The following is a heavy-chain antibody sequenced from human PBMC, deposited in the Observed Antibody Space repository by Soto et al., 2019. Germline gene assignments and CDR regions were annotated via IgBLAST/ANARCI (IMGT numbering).Heavy chain of an antibody. CDR1: GFTLSGYA. J-gene: IGHJ3*02. CDR2: ISSNGVST. V-gene: IGHV3-64*04. CDR3: AKDRDILTGYYSSDDAFDI. D-gene: IGHD3-9*01. Sequence: GGSLRLSCAASGFTLSGYAMDWVRQAPGKGLEYVSGISSNGVSTYYANSVQGRFTISRDNSKNTLYLQMNSLRAEDTAVYYCAKDRDILTGYYSSDDAFDIWGQGTMVTVSS.